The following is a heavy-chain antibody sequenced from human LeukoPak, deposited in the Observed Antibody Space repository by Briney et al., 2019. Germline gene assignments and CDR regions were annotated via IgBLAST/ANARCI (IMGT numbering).Heavy chain of an antibody. J-gene: IGHJ4*02. CDR1: GYTFTSYG. CDR3: ASFAYSGSSGRLDY. V-gene: IGHV1-18*01. CDR2: ISAYNGNT. Sequence: ASVKVSCKASGYTFTSYGISWVRQAPGQGLEWMGWISAYNGNTNYAQKLQGRVTMTTDTSTSTAYMELRSLRSDDTAVYYCASFAYSGSSGRLDYWGQGTLVTVSS. D-gene: IGHD6-6*01.